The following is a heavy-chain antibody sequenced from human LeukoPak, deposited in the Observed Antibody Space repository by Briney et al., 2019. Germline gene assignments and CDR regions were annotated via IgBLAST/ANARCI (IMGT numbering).Heavy chain of an antibody. CDR1: GFPFSSYW. J-gene: IGHJ4*02. Sequence: PGGSLRLSCAASGFPFSSYWMSWVRQAPGKGLEWVANIKEDGSEKYYVDSVKGRSTISRDNAKNSLYLQMNSLRAEDTAIYYCARDLDWGRLDYWGQGTLVTVSS. CDR3: ARDLDWGRLDY. V-gene: IGHV3-7*01. D-gene: IGHD3-9*01. CDR2: IKEDGSEK.